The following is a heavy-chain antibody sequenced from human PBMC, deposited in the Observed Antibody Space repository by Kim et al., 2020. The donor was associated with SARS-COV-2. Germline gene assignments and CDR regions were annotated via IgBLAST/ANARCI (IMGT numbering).Heavy chain of an antibody. CDR1: GGSISSGGYY. Sequence: SETLSLTCTVSGGSISSGGYYWSWIRQHPGKGLEWIGYIYYSGSTYYNPSLKSRVTISVDTSKNQFSLKLSSVTAADTAVYYCARDHSSINGAFDIWGQGTMVTVSS. CDR3: ARDHSSINGAFDI. D-gene: IGHD2-2*01. V-gene: IGHV4-31*03. CDR2: IYYSGST. J-gene: IGHJ3*02.